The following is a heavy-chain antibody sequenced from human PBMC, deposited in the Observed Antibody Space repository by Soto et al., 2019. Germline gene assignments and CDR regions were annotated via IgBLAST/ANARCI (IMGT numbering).Heavy chain of an antibody. Sequence: SETLSLTCTVSGGSISSGGYYWSWIRQHPGKGLEWIGYIYYSGSTYYNPSLKSRVTISVDTSKNQFSLKLSSVTAADTAVYYCARVAAVTHYYYYGMDVWGQGTTVTVSS. V-gene: IGHV4-31*03. D-gene: IGHD4-4*01. CDR3: ARVAAVTHYYYYGMDV. CDR2: IYYSGST. J-gene: IGHJ6*02. CDR1: GGSISSGGYY.